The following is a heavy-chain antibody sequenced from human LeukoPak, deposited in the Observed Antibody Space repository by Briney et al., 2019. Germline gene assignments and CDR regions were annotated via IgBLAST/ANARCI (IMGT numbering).Heavy chain of an antibody. Sequence: GGSLRLSCAASGFTVSTNYVSWVRQAPGKGLEWVSVIYRGGGTAYADSVKDRFTISRDNSRNTVYLQMNSLRAEDTAVYYCARGGSYLSAFDIWGQGTMVTVSS. J-gene: IGHJ3*02. CDR3: ARGGSYLSAFDI. D-gene: IGHD1-26*01. V-gene: IGHV3-66*01. CDR1: GFTVSTNY. CDR2: IYRGGGT.